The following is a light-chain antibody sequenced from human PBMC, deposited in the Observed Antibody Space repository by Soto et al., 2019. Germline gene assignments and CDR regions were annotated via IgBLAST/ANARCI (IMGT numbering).Light chain of an antibody. CDR2: DNN. Sequence: QSVLTQPPSVSAAPGQKVTISCSGSSSNIGNNYVSWYQQLPGTAPKLLIYDNNQRPSGIPDRFSASKSGTPAILGITGLQTGDDADYYCGTWDSNLSANVFGTGTKVTVL. V-gene: IGLV1-51*01. J-gene: IGLJ1*01. CDR3: GTWDSNLSANV. CDR1: SSNIGNNY.